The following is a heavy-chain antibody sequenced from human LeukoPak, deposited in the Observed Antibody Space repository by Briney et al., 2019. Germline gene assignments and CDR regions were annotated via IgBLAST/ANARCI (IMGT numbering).Heavy chain of an antibody. V-gene: IGHV3-9*01. J-gene: IGHJ6*02. CDR3: AKDIRAHYYYYGMDV. CDR2: ISWNSGSI. Sequence: GGSLRLSCAASGFTFSSYWMNWVRQAPGKGLEWVSGISWNSGSIGYADSVKGRFTISRDNAKNSLYLQMNSLRAEDTALYYCAKDIRAHYYYYGMDVWGQGTTVTVSS. CDR1: GFTFSSYW.